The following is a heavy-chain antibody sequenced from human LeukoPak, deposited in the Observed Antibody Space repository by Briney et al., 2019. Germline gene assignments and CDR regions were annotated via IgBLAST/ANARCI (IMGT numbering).Heavy chain of an antibody. CDR3: ARDFSGEFDY. CDR2: INEDGSET. CDR1: GFKFGNYP. Sequence: GGFLRLSCAASGFKFGNYPMNWIRRAPGQGLEWVANINEDGSETYYVDSVMGRFTISRDNVRNSLYLQMDSLRVEDTATYYCARDFSGEFDYWGQGTLVTVST. D-gene: IGHD7-27*01. J-gene: IGHJ4*02. V-gene: IGHV3-7*01.